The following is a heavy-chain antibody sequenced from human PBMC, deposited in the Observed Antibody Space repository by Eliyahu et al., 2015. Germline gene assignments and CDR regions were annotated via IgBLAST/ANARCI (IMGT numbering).Heavy chain of an antibody. J-gene: IGHJ4*02. Sequence: GVVQPGRSLRLSCATSGFNFGSYGMHWVRQAPGKGLEWVAVISNDGSNKYYVDSVKGRFTISRDNSKNTLYLQMNSLRAEDTAVYYCAKNVYYCSGGGCFLDYWGQGTLVTVSS. D-gene: IGHD2-15*01. V-gene: IGHV3-30*18. CDR2: ISNDGSNK. CDR3: AKNVYYCSGGGCFLDY. CDR1: GFNFGSYG.